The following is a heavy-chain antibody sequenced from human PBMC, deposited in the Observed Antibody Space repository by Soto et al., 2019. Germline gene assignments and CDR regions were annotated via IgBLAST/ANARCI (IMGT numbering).Heavy chain of an antibody. V-gene: IGHV3-15*07. J-gene: IGHJ6*02. D-gene: IGHD4-17*01. CDR2: IKSKTDGGTT. CDR1: GFTFSNAW. CDR3: SLPPVYYGMDV. Sequence: GGSLRLSCAASGFTFSNAWMNWVRQAPGKGLEWVGCIKSKTDGGTTDYAAPVKGRFTISRDDSKNTLYLQMDSLKTEDTAVYYCSLPPVYYGMDVWGQGTTVTVSS.